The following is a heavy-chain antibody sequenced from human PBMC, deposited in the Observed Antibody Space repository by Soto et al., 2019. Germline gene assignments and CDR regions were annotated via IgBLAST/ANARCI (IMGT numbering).Heavy chain of an antibody. Sequence: EVHLVESGGGLIQPGGSLRLSCAASGLTVSNNYMSWVRQAPGKGLEWVSIIYSGGSTYYADSVTGRFTISRDNSKNTLYLQMDSLRAEDTAVYYSARAFNWNDAYFDYWGQGTLVTVSS. CDR2: IYSGGST. CDR1: GLTVSNNY. J-gene: IGHJ4*02. D-gene: IGHD1-1*01. V-gene: IGHV3-53*01. CDR3: ARAFNWNDAYFDY.